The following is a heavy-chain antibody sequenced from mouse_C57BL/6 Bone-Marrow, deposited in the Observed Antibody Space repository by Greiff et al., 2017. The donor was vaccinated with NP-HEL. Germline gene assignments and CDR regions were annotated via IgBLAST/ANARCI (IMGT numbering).Heavy chain of an antibody. J-gene: IGHJ2*01. V-gene: IGHV1-42*01. D-gene: IGHD1-1*01. Sequence: EVKLQQSGPELVKPGASVEISCKASGYSFTGYYMNWVKQSPEKSLEWIGEINPSTGGTTYNQKFKAKATLTVDKSSSTAYMQLKSLTSEDSAVYYCARRYYGFDYWGQGTTLTVSS. CDR3: ARRYYGFDY. CDR1: GYSFTGYY. CDR2: INPSTGGT.